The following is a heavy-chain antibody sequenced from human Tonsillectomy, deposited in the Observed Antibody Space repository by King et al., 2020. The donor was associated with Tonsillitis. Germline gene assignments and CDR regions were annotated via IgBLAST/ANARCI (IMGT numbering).Heavy chain of an antibody. CDR2: ISSSSSYI. Sequence: VQLVESGGGLVKPGGSLRLSCAASGFTFSSYSMNWVRQAPGKGLEWVSSISSSSSYIYYADSVKGRFTISRDNAKNSLYLQMNSLRAEDTAVYYCARDHCRGGSCYVVLHRSDDWGQGTLVSVSS. CDR3: ARDHCRGGSCYVVLHRSDD. J-gene: IGHJ4*02. D-gene: IGHD2-15*01. CDR1: GFTFSSYS. V-gene: IGHV3-21*01.